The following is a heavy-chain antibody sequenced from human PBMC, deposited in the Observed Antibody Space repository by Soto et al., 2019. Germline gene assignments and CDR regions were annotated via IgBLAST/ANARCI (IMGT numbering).Heavy chain of an antibody. CDR3: ARAVYYYDSSGLRYYFDY. D-gene: IGHD3-22*01. J-gene: IGHJ4*02. Sequence: SQTLSLTCAISGDSVSSNSAAWNWIRQSPSRGLEWLGRTYYRSKWYNDYAVSVKSRITINPDTSKNQFSLQLTSVTPEDTAVYYCARAVYYYDSSGLRYYFDYWGQGTLVTVSS. CDR2: TYYRSKWYN. CDR1: GDSVSSNSAA. V-gene: IGHV6-1*01.